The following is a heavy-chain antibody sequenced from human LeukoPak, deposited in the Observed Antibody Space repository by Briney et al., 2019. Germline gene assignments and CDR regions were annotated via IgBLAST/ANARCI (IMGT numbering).Heavy chain of an antibody. V-gene: IGHV3-7*03. CDR1: GFTFSVYG. D-gene: IGHD3-3*01. CDR2: INQDGSEK. J-gene: IGHJ4*02. Sequence: PGRSLRLSCAASGFTFSVYGMHWVRQAPGKGLEWVANINQDGSEKNYVDSVKGRFTISRDNAKNSLYLQMNSLRAEDTAVYYCARVSRSESGIYWGQGTLVTVSS. CDR3: ARVSRSESGIY.